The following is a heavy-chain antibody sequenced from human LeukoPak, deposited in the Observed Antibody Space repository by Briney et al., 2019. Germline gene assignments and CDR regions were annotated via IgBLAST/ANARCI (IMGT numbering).Heavy chain of an antibody. Sequence: PSETLSLTCTVSGGSISSYYWSWIRQPPGKGLEWIGYTYYSGSTNYNPSLKSRVTISVDTSKNQFSLKLSSVTAADTAVYYCARRTVYCTNGECYSVNFDFWGQGNLVTVSS. CDR2: TYYSGST. V-gene: IGHV4-59*01. CDR3: ARRTVYCTNGECYSVNFDF. J-gene: IGHJ4*02. D-gene: IGHD2-8*01. CDR1: GGSISSYY.